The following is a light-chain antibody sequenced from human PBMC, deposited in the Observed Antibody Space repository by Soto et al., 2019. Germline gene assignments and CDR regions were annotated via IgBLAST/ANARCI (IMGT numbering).Light chain of an antibody. CDR3: QQYNSYSPLT. CDR2: DAS. Sequence: DIQMTQSPSSLSASVGDRVTITCRSSQSISSWLAWYQQKPGKAPKLLIFDASSLESGVPSSFSASRSGTEFTLTISSLQPDDYATYYCQQYNSYSPLTFGGGTKVEIK. J-gene: IGKJ4*01. CDR1: QSISSW. V-gene: IGKV1-5*01.